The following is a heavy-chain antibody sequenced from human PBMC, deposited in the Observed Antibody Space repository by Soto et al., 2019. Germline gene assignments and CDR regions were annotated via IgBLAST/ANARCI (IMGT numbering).Heavy chain of an antibody. CDR1: GYTFTSYY. J-gene: IGHJ5*02. V-gene: IGHV1-46*01. CDR2: INPSGGST. CDR3: ARAPSQSSSGWYGDQGWFDP. Sequence: QVQLVQSGAEVKKPGASVKVSCKASGYTFTSYYMHWVRQAPGQGLEWMGIINPSGGSTSYAQKFQGRVTMTRDTSTSTVYMELSSMRSEDTAVYYCARAPSQSSSGWYGDQGWFDPWCQGTLVTVSS. D-gene: IGHD6-19*01.